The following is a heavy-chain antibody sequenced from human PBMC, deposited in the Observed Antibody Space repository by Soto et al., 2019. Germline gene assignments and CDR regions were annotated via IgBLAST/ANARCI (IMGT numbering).Heavy chain of an antibody. CDR1: GFTFSSYG. Sequence: GGSLRLSCAASGFTFSSYGIHWVRQAPGKGLEWVAVISHDGSKTNYADSVKGRFTISRDNSKDTVYLQMNSLRAEDTAVYYCAGGQDNLAVNFDYWGQGTPVTVSS. CDR2: ISHDGSKT. CDR3: AGGQDNLAVNFDY. D-gene: IGHD1-1*01. J-gene: IGHJ4*02. V-gene: IGHV3-30*03.